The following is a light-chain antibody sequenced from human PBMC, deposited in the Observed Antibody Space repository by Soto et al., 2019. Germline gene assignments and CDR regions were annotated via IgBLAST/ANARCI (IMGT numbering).Light chain of an antibody. V-gene: IGKV3-11*01. CDR3: QQRSNWPWT. J-gene: IGKJ1*01. Sequence: EIVLTQSPGTLSLSPGERATLSCRASQSVTSYLAWYQHKPGQAPRLLIYDASSRATGIPARFSGSGSGTDFTLTISRLEPEDFAVYYCQQRSNWPWTVGQGTKVDIK. CDR1: QSVTSY. CDR2: DAS.